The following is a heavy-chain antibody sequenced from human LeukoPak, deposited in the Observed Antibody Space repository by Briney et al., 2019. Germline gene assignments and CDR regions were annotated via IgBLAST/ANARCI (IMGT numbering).Heavy chain of an antibody. CDR3: ARQRDSGFDFDS. CDR1: GYSFTNYW. V-gene: IGHV5-51*01. J-gene: IGHJ4*02. Sequence: GESLKISCMGSGYSFTNYWIGWVRQVPGSGLEWMGVIYPSDSDPRYSPSFQGQVPISADKSIDTAYLQWSSLKASDTAMYYCARQRDSGFDFDSWGQGTLVTVSS. D-gene: IGHD5-12*01. CDR2: IYPSDSDP.